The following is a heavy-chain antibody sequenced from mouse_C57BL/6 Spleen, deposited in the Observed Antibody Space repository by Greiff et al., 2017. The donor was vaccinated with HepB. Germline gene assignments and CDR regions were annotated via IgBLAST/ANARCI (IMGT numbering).Heavy chain of an antibody. Sequence: EVMLVESGGGLVKPGGSLKLSCAASGFTFSDYGMHWVRQAPEKGLEWVAYISSGSSTIYYADTVKGRFTISRDNAKNTLFLQMTSLRSEDTAMYYCAREGTVDLPWFAYWGQGTLVTVSA. D-gene: IGHD1-1*01. CDR1: GFTFSDYG. V-gene: IGHV5-17*01. CDR3: AREGTVDLPWFAY. CDR2: ISSGSSTI. J-gene: IGHJ3*01.